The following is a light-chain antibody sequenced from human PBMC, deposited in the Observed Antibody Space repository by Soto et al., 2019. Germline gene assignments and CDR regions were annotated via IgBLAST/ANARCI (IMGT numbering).Light chain of an antibody. CDR2: GAS. V-gene: IGKV3-15*01. Sequence: IVLTQSPVTLSLSPGERATLSCRASQSVSNYLAWYQQKLGQAPRLLIYGASSRATGIPVRFSGSGSGTEFTLTISSLQSEDFAVYYCQQYNNWPLTFGQVRRLEI. J-gene: IGKJ5*01. CDR1: QSVSNY. CDR3: QQYNNWPLT.